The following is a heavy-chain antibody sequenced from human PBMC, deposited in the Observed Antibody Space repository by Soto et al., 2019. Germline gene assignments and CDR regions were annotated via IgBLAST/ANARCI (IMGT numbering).Heavy chain of an antibody. CDR1: GGSISSYY. CDR3: ARAGKWLVGYFQH. CDR2: IYYSGST. Sequence: SETLSLTCTVSGGSISSYYWSWIRQPPGKGLEWIGYIYYSGSTNYNPSLKSRVTISVDTSKNQFSLKLSSVTAADTAVYYCARAGKWLVGYFQHWGQGTLVTVSS. D-gene: IGHD6-19*01. J-gene: IGHJ1*01. V-gene: IGHV4-59*01.